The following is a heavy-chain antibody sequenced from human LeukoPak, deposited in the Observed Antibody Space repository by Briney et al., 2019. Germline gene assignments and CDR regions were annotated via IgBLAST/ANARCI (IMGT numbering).Heavy chain of an antibody. CDR1: GFTFSSYS. CDR2: ISGSGGST. J-gene: IGHJ4*02. CDR3: AKARGYSYGSHFDY. V-gene: IGHV3-23*01. D-gene: IGHD5-18*01. Sequence: GGSLRLSCAASGFTFSSYSMNWVRQAPGKGLEWVSAISGSGGSTYYADSVKGRFTISRDNSKNTLYLQMNSLRAEDTAVYYCAKARGYSYGSHFDYWGQGTLVTVSS.